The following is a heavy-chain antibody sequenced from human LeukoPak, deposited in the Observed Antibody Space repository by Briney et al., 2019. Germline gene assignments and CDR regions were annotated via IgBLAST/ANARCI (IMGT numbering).Heavy chain of an antibody. CDR3: ARHGYNSGWWVDY. CDR2: INYSGTT. V-gene: IGHV4-39*01. D-gene: IGHD6-19*01. Sequence: SETLSLTCIVSGDSISSSSYYWGWIRQPPAKGLEWIGSINYSGTTYYSPSLKSRVTISVDTSKNQFSLKLSSVTAADTAVYYCARHGYNSGWWVDYWGQGTLVTVSS. J-gene: IGHJ4*02. CDR1: GDSISSSSYY.